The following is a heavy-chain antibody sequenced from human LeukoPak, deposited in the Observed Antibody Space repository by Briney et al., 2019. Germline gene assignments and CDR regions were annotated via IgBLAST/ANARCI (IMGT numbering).Heavy chain of an antibody. CDR3: ARGYDY. CDR2: INYSGST. D-gene: IGHD3-22*01. CDR1: GGSIIGSTSY. J-gene: IGHJ4*02. V-gene: IGHV4-39*01. Sequence: SETLSLTCTVSGGSIIGSTSYWGWIRQPPGKGLDWIYIINYSGSTYYNPSLRSRVTISVDTSKNQFSLKLNSVTTSDTAVYYCARGYDYWGQGTLVTVSS.